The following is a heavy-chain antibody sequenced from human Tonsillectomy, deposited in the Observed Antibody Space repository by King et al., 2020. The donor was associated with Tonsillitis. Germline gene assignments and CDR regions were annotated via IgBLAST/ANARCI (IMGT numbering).Heavy chain of an antibody. CDR1: GFTFSSYG. D-gene: IGHD4-23*01. CDR2: ISYDGSHK. J-gene: IGHJ4*02. CDR3: AKVNWASTTVVRSGGYFDY. Sequence: HVQLVESGGGVVQPGRSLRLSCAASGFTFSSYGMHWVRQAPGKGLEWVAVISYDGSHKYYADSVNGRFTISIDNSRNTVYLQMNSLRAEDTAVYYCAKVNWASTTVVRSGGYFDYWGRGTLVTVSS. V-gene: IGHV3-30*18.